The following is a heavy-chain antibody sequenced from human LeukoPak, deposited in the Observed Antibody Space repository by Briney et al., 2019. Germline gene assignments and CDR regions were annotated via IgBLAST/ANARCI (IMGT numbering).Heavy chain of an antibody. D-gene: IGHD3-22*01. Sequence: GGSLRLSCAASGFTFSSYGMHWFRQAPGKGRGGVAVIGNDGSNKYYADSVKGRFTISRDNSKNTLYLQMNSLRAEDTAVYYCARSTHYYDSSGYYPDLRYWGQGTLVTVSS. CDR1: GFTFSSYG. J-gene: IGHJ4*02. CDR3: ARSTHYYDSSGYYPDLRY. V-gene: IGHV3-33*01. CDR2: IGNDGSNK.